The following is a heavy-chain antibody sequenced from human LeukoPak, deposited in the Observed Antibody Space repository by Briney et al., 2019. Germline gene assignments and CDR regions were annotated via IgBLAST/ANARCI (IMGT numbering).Heavy chain of an antibody. V-gene: IGHV1-2*02. D-gene: IGHD5-12*01. CDR2: INPNSGGT. CDR3: ARPGGGYDSRYYYYMDV. Sequence: ASVKVSCKASGYTFTGYYMHWVRQAPGQGLEWMGWINPNSGGTNYAQKSQGRVTMTRDTSISTAHMELSRLRSDDTAVYYCARPGGGYDSRYYYYMDVWGKGTTVTVSS. J-gene: IGHJ6*03. CDR1: GYTFTGYY.